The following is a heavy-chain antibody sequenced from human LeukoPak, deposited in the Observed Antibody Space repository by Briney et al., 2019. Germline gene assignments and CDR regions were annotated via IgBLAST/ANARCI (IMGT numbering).Heavy chain of an antibody. Sequence: SETLSLTCTVSGGSISSGDYYWSWIRQPPGKGLEWIGYIYYSGSTYYNPSLKSRVTISVDTSKNQFSLKLSSVTAADTAMYYCAREIGDTWNFFYFDYWGQGTLVTVSS. V-gene: IGHV4-30-4*01. J-gene: IGHJ4*02. D-gene: IGHD1-7*01. CDR2: IYYSGST. CDR1: GGSISSGDYY. CDR3: AREIGDTWNFFYFDY.